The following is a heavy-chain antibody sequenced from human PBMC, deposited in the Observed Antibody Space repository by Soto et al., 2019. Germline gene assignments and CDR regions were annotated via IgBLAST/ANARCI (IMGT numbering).Heavy chain of an antibody. J-gene: IGHJ5*02. CDR3: TRGPPRVQWFDP. CDR1: GGAVSSGTYY. CDR2: IYFTGST. V-gene: IGHV4-61*01. Sequence: SETLSLTCTVSGGAVSSGTYYWSWIRQPPGKGLGWIGHIYFTGSTNYNPSLKSRVTMSLDTSRNQFSLKLSSVTAADTAVYYCTRGPPRVQWFDPWGLGTLVTVSS.